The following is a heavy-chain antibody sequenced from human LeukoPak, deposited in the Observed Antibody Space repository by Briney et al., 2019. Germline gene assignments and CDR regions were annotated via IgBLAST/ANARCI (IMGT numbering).Heavy chain of an antibody. CDR3: ARGNDRGFLEWLYSRFDY. V-gene: IGHV3-30-3*01. Sequence: GGSLRLSCAASGFTFSSYAMHWVRQAPGKGLEWVAVISYDGSNKYYADSVKGRFTISRDNSKNTLYLQMNSLRAEDTAVYYCARGNDRGFLEWLYSRFDYWGQGTLVTVSS. CDR1: GFTFSSYA. CDR2: ISYDGSNK. D-gene: IGHD3-3*01. J-gene: IGHJ4*02.